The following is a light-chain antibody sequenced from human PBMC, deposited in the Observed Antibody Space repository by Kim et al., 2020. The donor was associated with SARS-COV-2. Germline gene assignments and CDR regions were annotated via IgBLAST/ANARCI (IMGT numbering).Light chain of an antibody. Sequence: QSALTQPASVSGSPGQSITISCTGTSTDVGAYSFVSWYQQHPGKAPQLMIYDVSNRPSRISNRFSGSKSGNTASLIISGLQAEDEATYYCTSYTTTGTYIFGGGTQLTVL. J-gene: IGLJ2*01. CDR1: STDVGAYSF. CDR3: TSYTTTGTYI. CDR2: DVS. V-gene: IGLV2-14*03.